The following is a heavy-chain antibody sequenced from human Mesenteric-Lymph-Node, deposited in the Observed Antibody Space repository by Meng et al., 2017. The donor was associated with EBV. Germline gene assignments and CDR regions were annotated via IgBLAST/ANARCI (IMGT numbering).Heavy chain of an antibody. CDR2: TYYRYKYYN. J-gene: IGHJ4*02. CDR3: ARDPSGWYYFDY. Sequence: QVQLQQLGLGTVEHTQTLSLNCAFSGDSVSSNSSARNWIRQSPSRGLEWLGRTYYRYKYYNDYAVYVRSRISINPDTSKNQFSLQLNSVTPEDTAVYYCARDPSGWYYFDYWGQGTLVTVSS. D-gene: IGHD6-19*01. CDR1: GDSVSSNSSA. V-gene: IGHV6-1*01.